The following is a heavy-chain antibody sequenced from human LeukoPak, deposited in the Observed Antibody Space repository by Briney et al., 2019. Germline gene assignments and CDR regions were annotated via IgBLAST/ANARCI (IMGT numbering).Heavy chain of an antibody. CDR1: GYSFTSYW. Sequence: GESLKISCKGSGYSFTSYWIVWVRQMPGKGLEWMGIIYPGDSDTRYSPSFQGQVTISADKSISTAYLQWSSLKAADTAMYYCARSANRRRLDYWGQGTLVTVSS. V-gene: IGHV5-51*01. D-gene: IGHD1-14*01. CDR2: IYPGDSDT. J-gene: IGHJ4*02. CDR3: ARSANRRRLDY.